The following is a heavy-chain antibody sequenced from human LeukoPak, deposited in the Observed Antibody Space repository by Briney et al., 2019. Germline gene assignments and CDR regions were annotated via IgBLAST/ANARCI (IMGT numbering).Heavy chain of an antibody. Sequence: SETLSLTCTVPGGSISSYYWSWIRQPPGKGLEWIGYIYYSGSTNYNPSLKSRVTISVDTSKNQFSLKLSSVTAADTAVYYCARWSPGPYCSSTSCRTWGYYYYYGMDVWGQGTTVTVSS. CDR2: IYYSGST. V-gene: IGHV4-59*01. CDR3: ARWSPGPYCSSTSCRTWGYYYYYGMDV. CDR1: GGSISSYY. D-gene: IGHD2-2*01. J-gene: IGHJ6*02.